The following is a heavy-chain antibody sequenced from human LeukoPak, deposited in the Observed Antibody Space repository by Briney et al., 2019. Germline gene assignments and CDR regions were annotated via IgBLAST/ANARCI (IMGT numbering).Heavy chain of an antibody. CDR3: GRTWGYYFDY. J-gene: IGHJ4*02. Sequence: PSETLSLTCTVPGGSISRDTSHWGWIRQPPGKGLEWIGSIHYTGRTYYNPSLKSRVTISVDTSKSQFSLKLPSVTAADTAVYYCGRTWGYYFDYWGQGTLVTVSS. D-gene: IGHD3-16*01. CDR2: IHYTGRT. CDR1: GGSISRDTSH. V-gene: IGHV4-39*07.